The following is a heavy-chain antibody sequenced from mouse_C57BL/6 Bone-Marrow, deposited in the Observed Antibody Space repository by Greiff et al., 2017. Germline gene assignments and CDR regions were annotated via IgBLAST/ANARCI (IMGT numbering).Heavy chain of an antibody. D-gene: IGHD3-2*02. J-gene: IGHJ2*01. V-gene: IGHV5-2*03. CDR2: INSDGGST. CDR1: EYEFPSHD. CDR3: ARRGRSSSCYY. Sequence: EVNLVESGAGLVQPGESLKLSCESTEYEFPSHDMSWVRQTPEKRLELVAAINSDGGSTYYPATIEGRSIISRDNTKKTLYLQMISLRTEDTALYYCARRGRSSSCYYWGQGTTLTVAS.